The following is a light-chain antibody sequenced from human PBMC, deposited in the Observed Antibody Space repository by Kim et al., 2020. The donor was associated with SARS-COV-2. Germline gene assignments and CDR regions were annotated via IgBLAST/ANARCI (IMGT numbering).Light chain of an antibody. J-gene: IGLJ3*02. V-gene: IGLV3-19*01. CDR3: NSRDASDNQWV. CDR2: GQN. CDR1: SLRTSY. Sequence: ASGQTGNITCQRDSLRTSYASWYQLKPRQAPVLVIFGQNHRPSGIPDRFSGSNSGNQASLTITGAQAEDEADYYCNSRDASDNQWVFGGGTKVTVL.